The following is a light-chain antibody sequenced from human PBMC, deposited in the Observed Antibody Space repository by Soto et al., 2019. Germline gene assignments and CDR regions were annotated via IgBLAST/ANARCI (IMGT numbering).Light chain of an antibody. CDR3: QQYGTSPIT. CDR1: QSVSSN. J-gene: IGKJ5*01. V-gene: IGKV3-20*01. CDR2: DAS. Sequence: EIVFPQCPGTLSLSPWEIATLSCTASQSVSSNLAWHQQKPGQAPRILMYDASTRATGIPERFSGSGSGTDFTLTISSLEPEDFAVYYCQQYGTSPITFGQGTRLEI.